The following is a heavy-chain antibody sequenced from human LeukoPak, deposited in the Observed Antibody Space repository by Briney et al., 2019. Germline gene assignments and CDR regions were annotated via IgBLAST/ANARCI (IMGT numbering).Heavy chain of an antibody. Sequence: KPSETLSLTCTVSGYSISSGYYWGWIRQPPGKGLEWIGSIYRSGSTYYNPSLKSRVTISVDTSKNQFSLKLSSVTAADTAVYYCASYRGTFDYWGQGTLVTVSS. D-gene: IGHD3-10*01. V-gene: IGHV4-38-2*02. CDR1: GYSISSGYY. J-gene: IGHJ4*02. CDR3: ASYRGTFDY. CDR2: IYRSGST.